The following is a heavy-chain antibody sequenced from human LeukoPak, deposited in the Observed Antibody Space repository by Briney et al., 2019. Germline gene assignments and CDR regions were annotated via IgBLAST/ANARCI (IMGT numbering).Heavy chain of an antibody. CDR1: GFTFDAYA. J-gene: IGHJ3*02. V-gene: IGHV3-9*01. D-gene: IGHD6-19*01. CDR2: ISWNSGTI. CDR3: AVDLYSSVWYGAFDM. Sequence: GRSLRLSCAASGFTFDAYAMHWVRQAPGKGLEWVSGISWNSGTIGYADPVKGRFTISRDNAKNSLYLQMNSLRAEDTALYFCAVDLYSSVWYGAFDMWGQGTMVTVST.